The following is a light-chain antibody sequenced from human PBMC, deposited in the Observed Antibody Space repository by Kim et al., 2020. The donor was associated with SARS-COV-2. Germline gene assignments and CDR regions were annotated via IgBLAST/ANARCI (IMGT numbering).Light chain of an antibody. CDR2: GAS. J-gene: IGKJ1*01. CDR3: KQYNNWLRT. CDR1: QSVSRK. Sequence: GERASNAGRGRQSVSRKLGWYQKKQGQDTRILRYGASKRERGIPARLSGSGDGTEFTLNIRSLQSEDFAVYYCKQYNNWLRTFGQGTKVDIK. V-gene: IGKV3-15*01.